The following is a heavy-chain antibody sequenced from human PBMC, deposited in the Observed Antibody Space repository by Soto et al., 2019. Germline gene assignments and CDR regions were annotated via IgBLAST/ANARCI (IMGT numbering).Heavy chain of an antibody. Sequence: PGGSLILSCAASGFTFSSYSMNWVRQAPGKGLEWVSYISSSSTIYYADSVKGRFTISRDNAKNSLYLQMNSLRDEDTAVYYCARDRGVLLWFGEPKGEGSMDVWGQGTTVTVSS. J-gene: IGHJ6*02. D-gene: IGHD3-10*01. CDR3: ARDRGVLLWFGEPKGEGSMDV. CDR2: ISSSSTI. V-gene: IGHV3-48*02. CDR1: GFTFSSYS.